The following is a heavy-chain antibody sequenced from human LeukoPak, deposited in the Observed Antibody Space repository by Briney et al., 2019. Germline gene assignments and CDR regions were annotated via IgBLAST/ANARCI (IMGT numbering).Heavy chain of an antibody. J-gene: IGHJ6*02. V-gene: IGHV3-30*04. Sequence: GGSLRLSCAASGFTFSSYAMHWVRQAPGKGLEWVAVISYDGSNKYYADSVKGRFTISRDNSKNTLYLQMNSLRVEDTAVYYCARGGHYGSGSYYYYYYYGMDVWGQGTMVTVSS. CDR2: ISYDGSNK. D-gene: IGHD3-10*01. CDR1: GFTFSSYA. CDR3: ARGGHYGSGSYYYYYYYGMDV.